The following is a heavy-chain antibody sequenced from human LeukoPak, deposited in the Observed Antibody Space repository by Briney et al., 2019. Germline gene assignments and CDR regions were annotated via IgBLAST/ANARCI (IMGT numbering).Heavy chain of an antibody. V-gene: IGHV1-18*04. D-gene: IGHD6-19*01. J-gene: IGHJ4*02. CDR2: INPYNGNT. Sequence: ASVKVSCQASGYTFSNYGIIWVRQASGKGLEWMGWINPYNGNTNFGQKVQGRVTMTTDTTSSTIYMELRNLRSDDTAVYYCARSHSSSLRAPFGYWGQGTLVTVSS. CDR3: ARSHSSSLRAPFGY. CDR1: GYTFSNYG.